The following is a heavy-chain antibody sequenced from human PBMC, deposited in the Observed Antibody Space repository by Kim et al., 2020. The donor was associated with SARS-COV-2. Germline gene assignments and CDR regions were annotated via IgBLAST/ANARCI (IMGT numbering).Heavy chain of an antibody. CDR3: ATAHTPAAPWVEYYFDY. V-gene: IGHV1-24*01. CDR1: GYTLTELS. J-gene: IGHJ4*02. Sequence: ASVKVSCKVSGYTLTELSMHWVRQAPGKGLEWMGGFDPEDGETIYAQKFQGRVTMTEDTSTDTAYMELSSLRSEDTAVYYCATAHTPAAPWVEYYFDYWGQGTLVTVSS. D-gene: IGHD2-2*01. CDR2: FDPEDGET.